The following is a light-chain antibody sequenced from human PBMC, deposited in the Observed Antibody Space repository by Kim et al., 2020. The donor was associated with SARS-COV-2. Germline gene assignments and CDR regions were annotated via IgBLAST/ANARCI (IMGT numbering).Light chain of an antibody. J-gene: IGLJ2*01. CDR1: SLRNYY. Sequence: SSELTQDPAVSVALGQTVRITCQGDSLRNYYASWYQQKPRQAPVVVIYGRNDRPSGIPDRFSSSNSGNTASLTITGAQAEDEANYYCNSRDSSGNHLVFG. CDR2: GRN. CDR3: NSRDSSGNHLV. V-gene: IGLV3-19*01.